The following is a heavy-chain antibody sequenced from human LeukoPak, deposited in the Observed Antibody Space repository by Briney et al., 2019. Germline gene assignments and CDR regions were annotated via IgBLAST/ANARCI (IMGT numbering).Heavy chain of an antibody. V-gene: IGHV4-59*08. CDR3: AITYYYGSGSYQRDY. Sequence: PSETLSLTCTVSGGSISSYYGSWIRQPPGKGPEWIGRIYSSGSTNYNPALKSRVTISVDTSKNQFSLKLSSVTAADTAVYYCAITYYYGSGSYQRDYWGQGTLVTVSS. CDR2: IYSSGST. D-gene: IGHD3-10*01. J-gene: IGHJ4*02. CDR1: GGSISSYY.